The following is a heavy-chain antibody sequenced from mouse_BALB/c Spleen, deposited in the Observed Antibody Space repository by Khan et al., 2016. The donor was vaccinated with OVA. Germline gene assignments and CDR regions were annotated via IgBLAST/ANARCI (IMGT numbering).Heavy chain of an antibody. J-gene: IGHJ3*01. CDR2: INPSNGYT. CDR1: GYTFTRYT. CDR3: VRDGAYHRNDGWFAY. Sequence: QVQLKQSGAELARPGASVKMSCKASGYTFTRYTIHWIKERPGQGLEWIGNINPSNGYTNYNQKFKDKATLTTDKSSTTAYLQLSSLTSDDSAVYNCVRDGAYHRNDGWFAYWGQGTLVTVSA. D-gene: IGHD2-14*01. V-gene: IGHV1-4*01.